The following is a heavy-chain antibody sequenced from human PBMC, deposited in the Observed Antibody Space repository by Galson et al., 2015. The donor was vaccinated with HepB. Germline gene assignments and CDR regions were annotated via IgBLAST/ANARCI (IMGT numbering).Heavy chain of an antibody. V-gene: IGHV3-23*01. CDR2: ISGSGGNT. J-gene: IGHJ4*02. D-gene: IGHD6-6*01. CDR3: AKGRGQQLVFDY. CDR1: GFTFSSYA. Sequence: SLRLSCAASGFTFSSYAMSWVRQAPGKGLEWVSAISGSGGNTYYADSVKGRFTISRDNSKNTLYLQMNSLRAEDTAVYYCAKGRGQQLVFDYWGQGTLVTVSS.